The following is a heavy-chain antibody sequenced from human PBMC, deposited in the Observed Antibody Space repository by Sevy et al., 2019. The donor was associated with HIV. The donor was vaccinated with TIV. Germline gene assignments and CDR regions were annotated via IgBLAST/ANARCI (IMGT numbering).Heavy chain of an antibody. Sequence: GESLKISCAASGFTFSTHWMSWVRQAPGKGLEWVANIKEDGSEKYYVASVKGRFTISRDNAKNSLFLQMNSLRAEDTAVYYCAKDVYWGQGTLVTVSS. CDR3: AKDVY. J-gene: IGHJ4*02. CDR1: GFTFSTHW. CDR2: IKEDGSEK. V-gene: IGHV3-7*03.